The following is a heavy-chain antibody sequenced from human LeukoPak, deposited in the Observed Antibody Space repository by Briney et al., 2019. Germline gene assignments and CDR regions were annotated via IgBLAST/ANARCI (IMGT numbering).Heavy chain of an antibody. J-gene: IGHJ5*02. Sequence: PGGSLRLSCAASGFTVSSNYMTWVRQAPGKGLEWVSAISGSGGSTYYADSVKGRFTISRDNSKNTLYLQMNSLRAEDTAVYYCAKVRGIQLLNWFDPWGQGTLVTVSS. CDR3: AKVRGIQLLNWFDP. CDR1: GFTVSSNY. D-gene: IGHD5-18*01. CDR2: ISGSGGST. V-gene: IGHV3-23*01.